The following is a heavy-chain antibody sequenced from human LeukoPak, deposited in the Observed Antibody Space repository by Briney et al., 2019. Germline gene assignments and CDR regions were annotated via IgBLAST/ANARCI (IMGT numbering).Heavy chain of an antibody. D-gene: IGHD6-13*01. CDR1: GFTFSSYS. Sequence: GGSLRLSCAASGFTFSSYSMNWVRQAPGKGLEWVSYIDSSSSTNYYADSVKGRFTISRDNGKNSLYLQMNSLRVEDTAVYYCAKEGGLRSSWSFDFWGQGILVIVSS. J-gene: IGHJ4*02. CDR3: AKEGGLRSSWSFDF. CDR2: IDSSSSTN. V-gene: IGHV3-48*01.